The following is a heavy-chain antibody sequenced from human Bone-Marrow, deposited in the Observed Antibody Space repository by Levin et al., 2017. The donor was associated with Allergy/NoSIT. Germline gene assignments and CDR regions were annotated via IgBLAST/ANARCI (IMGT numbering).Heavy chain of an antibody. J-gene: IGHJ4*02. CDR1: GGAVNSGPYF. CDR2: RSYMGGA. Sequence: PSETLSLTCTVSGGAVNSGPYFWSWIRQPPGTGLEWIGHRSYMGGANYNPSLKSRVTISVDTSKNQISLKTNSVTAADEAVNFCAGVGGGAGAVTFFDYWGQGTRVTVSS. D-gene: IGHD3-16*01. V-gene: IGHV4-61*01. CDR3: AGVGGGAGAVTFFDY.